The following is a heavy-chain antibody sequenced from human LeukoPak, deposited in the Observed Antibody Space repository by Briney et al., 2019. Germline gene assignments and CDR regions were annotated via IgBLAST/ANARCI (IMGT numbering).Heavy chain of an antibody. CDR3: AKGSGYYTYNWFDP. CDR2: IRYNGTNK. CDR1: GFIFSSYG. J-gene: IGHJ5*02. Sequence: GGSLRLSCAASGFIFSSYGMHWVRQAPGKGLEWVAFIRYNGTNKYYADSVRGRFTISRDDPTNTVYLEMNSLRGEDTAVYYCAKGSGYYTYNWFDPWGQGTLVTVSS. D-gene: IGHD3-3*01. V-gene: IGHV3-30*02.